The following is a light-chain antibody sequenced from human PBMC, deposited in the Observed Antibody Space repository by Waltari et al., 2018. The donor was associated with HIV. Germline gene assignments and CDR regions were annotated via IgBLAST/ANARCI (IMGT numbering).Light chain of an antibody. CDR3: CSYAGSSTWV. V-gene: IGLV2-23*02. J-gene: IGLJ3*02. CDR1: RSVICGYNY. CDR2: DVS. Sequence: QSALTQPASVSGSPGQSIPIPCTGTRSVICGYNYVPWYQQHPGKAPKLMIYDVSKRPSGVSNRFSGSKSGNTASLTISGLQAEDEADYYCCSYAGSSTWVFGGGTKLTVL.